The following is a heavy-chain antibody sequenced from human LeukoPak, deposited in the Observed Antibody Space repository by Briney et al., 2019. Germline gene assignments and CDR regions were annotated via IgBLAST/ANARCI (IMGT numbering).Heavy chain of an antibody. CDR3: AKGGSGWPWYFDL. Sequence: PGGSLRLSCAASGFTFSSYAMSWVRQAPGKGLEWVSAISGSGGSTYYADSVKGRFTISRDNSKNTLYPQMNSLRAEDTAVYYCAKGGSGWPWYFDLWGRGTLVTVSS. CDR2: ISGSGGST. CDR1: GFTFSSYA. V-gene: IGHV3-23*01. J-gene: IGHJ2*01. D-gene: IGHD6-19*01.